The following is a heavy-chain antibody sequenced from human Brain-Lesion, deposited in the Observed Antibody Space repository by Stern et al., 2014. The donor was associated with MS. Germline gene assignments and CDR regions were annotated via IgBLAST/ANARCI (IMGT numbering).Heavy chain of an antibody. D-gene: IGHD1-20*01. Sequence: SGAEVKKPGASVNISCKASGYTLTDYFMYWVRQAPGQGLVWMGVITPIGSSTNHAQDFQGRVTMTTDTFTSTAYMELRSLRSDDTAVYYCARVLTGTLTVDYWGQGTLVTVSS. CDR2: ITPIGSST. CDR3: ARVLTGTLTVDY. V-gene: IGHV1-46*01. CDR1: GYTLTDYF. J-gene: IGHJ4*02.